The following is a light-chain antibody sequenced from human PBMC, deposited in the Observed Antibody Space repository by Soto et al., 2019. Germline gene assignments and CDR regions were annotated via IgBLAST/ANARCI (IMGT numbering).Light chain of an antibody. Sequence: DIHIILSPSSLSLSLGYRVTITCRASQGIRNGLSWYQQKPGEAPKRLVYVASSLDGGVPARFSGSGSGTEFTLTISSLQPEDFATYYCLQQNNYPRTFGQGSK. CDR3: LQQNNYPRT. CDR1: QGIRNG. CDR2: VAS. J-gene: IGKJ2*01. V-gene: IGKV1-17*01.